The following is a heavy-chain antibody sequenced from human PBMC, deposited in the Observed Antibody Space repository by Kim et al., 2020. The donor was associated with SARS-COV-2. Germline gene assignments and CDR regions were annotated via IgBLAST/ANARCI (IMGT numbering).Heavy chain of an antibody. CDR3: ARVEGDYGYFDY. J-gene: IGHJ4*02. V-gene: IGHV4-59*01. D-gene: IGHD4-17*01. Sequence: NYHPSLKSRVTISVDTSKNQFSLKLSSVTAADTAVYYCARVEGDYGYFDYWGQGTLVTVSS.